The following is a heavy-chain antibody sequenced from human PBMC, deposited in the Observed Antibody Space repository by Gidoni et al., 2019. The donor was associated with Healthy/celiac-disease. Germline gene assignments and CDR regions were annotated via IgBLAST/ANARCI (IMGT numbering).Heavy chain of an antibody. V-gene: IGHV4-39*07. D-gene: IGHD5-12*01. CDR2: IYYSGST. CDR1: GGSISSSSYY. J-gene: IGHJ5*02. Sequence: QLQLQESGPGLVKPSETLSLTCTVSGGSISSSSYYWGWIRQPPGKGLEWIGSIYYSGSTYYNPSLKSRVTISVDTSKNQFSLKLSSVTAADTAVYYCARDWQVEMATILPPWSWFDPWGQGTLVTVSS. CDR3: ARDWQVEMATILPPWSWFDP.